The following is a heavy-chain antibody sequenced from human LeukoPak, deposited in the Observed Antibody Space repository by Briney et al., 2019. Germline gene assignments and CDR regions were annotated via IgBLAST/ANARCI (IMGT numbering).Heavy chain of an antibody. J-gene: IGHJ4*02. CDR3: ARAWGGRGRSWGALDF. CDR1: GFNFNNYD. D-gene: IGHD3-16*01. Sequence: GALRLSCAASGFNFNNYDFHWVRQVAGKRLEWVAGIGTVADTFYPDSVMGRFTISRENAKNSFYLQMNSLRAGGTAVYYCARAWGGRGRSWGALDFWGQGILVTVSS. V-gene: IGHV3-13*02. CDR2: IGTVADT.